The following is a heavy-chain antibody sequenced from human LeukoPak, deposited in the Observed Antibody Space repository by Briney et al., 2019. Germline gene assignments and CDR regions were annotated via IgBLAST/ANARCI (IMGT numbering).Heavy chain of an antibody. J-gene: IGHJ6*03. CDR1: GFTFSIYS. CDR3: ARVAAGAETHTLHYHYMDV. V-gene: IGHV3-21*01. CDR2: ISSTITYI. Sequence: GGSLRLSCAASGFTFSIYSLTWVRQAPGKGLECVSSISSTITYIYYADSVKGRFTISRDNAQNSLYLQMNSLRAEDTAVYSCARVAAGAETHTLHYHYMDVWGKGTTVTVSS. D-gene: IGHD6-13*01.